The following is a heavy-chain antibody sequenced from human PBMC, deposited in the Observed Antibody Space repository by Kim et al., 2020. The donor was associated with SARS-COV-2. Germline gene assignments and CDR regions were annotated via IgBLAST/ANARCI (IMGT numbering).Heavy chain of an antibody. J-gene: IGHJ4*02. D-gene: IGHD6-19*01. Sequence: NYAQKLQGRVTMTTDTSTSTAYMELRSLRSDDTAVYYCAVIAVAGTSFDYWGQGTLVTVSS. V-gene: IGHV1-18*01. CDR3: AVIAVAGTSFDY.